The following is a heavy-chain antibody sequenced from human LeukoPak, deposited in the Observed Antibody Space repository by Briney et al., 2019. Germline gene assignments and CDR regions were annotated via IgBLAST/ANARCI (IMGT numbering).Heavy chain of an antibody. J-gene: IGHJ4*02. Sequence: GGSLRLSCAASGFTFSSYEMNWVRQAPGKGLEWVSYISSSGSTIYYADSVKGRFTISRDNAKSSLYLQMNSLRAEDTAVYYCASPRYNWNDGGEFDYWGQGTLVTVSS. CDR3: ASPRYNWNDGGEFDY. CDR1: GFTFSSYE. V-gene: IGHV3-48*03. D-gene: IGHD1-20*01. CDR2: ISSSGSTI.